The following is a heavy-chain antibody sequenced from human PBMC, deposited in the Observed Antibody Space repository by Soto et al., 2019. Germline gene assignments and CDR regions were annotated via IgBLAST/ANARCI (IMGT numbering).Heavy chain of an antibody. J-gene: IGHJ6*02. CDR3: ARENYYYGMDV. V-gene: IGHV3-66*01. CDR1: GFTVSLNY. Sequence: EVQLVESGGGLVQPGGSLRLSCAASGFTVSLNYMTWVRQAPGKGLEWVSVINGGGTTYYADSVKGRFSISRDDSKNTLNLQMNSLRAEDTAVYYCARENYYYGMDVWGQGTTVTVSS. CDR2: INGGGTT.